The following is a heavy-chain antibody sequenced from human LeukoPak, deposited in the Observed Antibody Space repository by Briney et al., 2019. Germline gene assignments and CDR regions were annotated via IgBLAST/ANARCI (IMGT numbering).Heavy chain of an antibody. J-gene: IGHJ5*02. CDR3: ARDRSYGEGYWFDP. CDR1: GFTFSSYW. V-gene: IGHV3-74*01. D-gene: IGHD3-16*01. CDR2: ITSDGTDT. Sequence: GGSLRLSCAASGFTFSSYWMSWVRQVPGKGPVWVSRITSDGTDTSYADSVKGRFSISRDNAKNTLYLQMNSLRVEDTAVYYCARDRSYGEGYWFDPWGQGTLVIVSS.